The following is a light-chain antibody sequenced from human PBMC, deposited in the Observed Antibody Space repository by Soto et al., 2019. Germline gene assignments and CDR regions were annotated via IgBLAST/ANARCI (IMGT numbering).Light chain of an antibody. CDR3: AAWGDSLSAVV. CDR2: RNN. Sequence: QSVLTQPPSASGTPGQRVTISCSGSISNLGSNFIFWYQQLPGAAPKLLISRNNERPSGVPDRFSGSKSGTSASLAIDGLRSEDEADYHCAAWGDSLSAVVFGGGTKLTVL. V-gene: IGLV1-47*01. CDR1: ISNLGSNF. J-gene: IGLJ3*02.